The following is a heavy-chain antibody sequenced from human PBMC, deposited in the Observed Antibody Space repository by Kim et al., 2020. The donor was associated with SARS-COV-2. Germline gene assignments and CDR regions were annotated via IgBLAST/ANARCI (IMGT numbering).Heavy chain of an antibody. Sequence: GGTNYAQKFQGRATMTRDTSISTAYMELSRLRSDDTAVYYCASRRTVDDYWGQGTLVTVSS. CDR2: GGT. D-gene: IGHD5-12*01. V-gene: IGHV1-2*02. J-gene: IGHJ4*02. CDR3: ASRRTVDDY.